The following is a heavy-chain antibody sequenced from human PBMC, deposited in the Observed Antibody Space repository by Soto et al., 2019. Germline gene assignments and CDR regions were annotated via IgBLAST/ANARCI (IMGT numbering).Heavy chain of an antibody. CDR2: IWYDGSNT. J-gene: IGHJ4*02. Sequence: AGGSLRLSCAASGFTFSSYGMHWVRQAPGKGLEWVAGIWYDGSNTYYADSVKGRFTISRDNSKNTLYLQMNSLRAEDTAVYYCAKDSKDFWSGVDYWGQGTLVTVSS. V-gene: IGHV3-30*02. CDR3: AKDSKDFWSGVDY. CDR1: GFTFSSYG. D-gene: IGHD3-3*01.